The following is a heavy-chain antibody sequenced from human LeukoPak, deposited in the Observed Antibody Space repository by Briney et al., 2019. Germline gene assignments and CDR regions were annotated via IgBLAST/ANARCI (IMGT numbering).Heavy chain of an antibody. CDR2: ISSSGSTI. CDR1: GFTFSDYY. J-gene: IGHJ4*02. Sequence: PGGSLRLSCAASGFTFSDYYMSWIRQAPGKGLEWVSYISSSGSTIYYADSVKGRFTISRDNAKNSLYLQMNSLRAEDTAVYYCAKGSGEVLRFLEWFLIDYWGQGTLVTVSS. V-gene: IGHV3-11*04. D-gene: IGHD3-3*01. CDR3: AKGSGEVLRFLEWFLIDY.